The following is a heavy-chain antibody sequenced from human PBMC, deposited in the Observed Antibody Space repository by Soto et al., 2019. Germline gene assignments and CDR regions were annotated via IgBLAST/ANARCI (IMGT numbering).Heavy chain of an antibody. CDR2: IYSSGST. D-gene: IGHD6-19*01. V-gene: IGHV4-4*08. J-gene: IGHJ3*02. Sequence: SETLSLICTVSGGSISKYFWSWIRQPPGKRLEWIDYIYSSGSTNYNPSLKSRTTISVDTSKNQFSLRLSSVTAADTAVYYCAGGWRTDGFDIWGQGTMVTVSS. CDR3: AGGWRTDGFDI. CDR1: GGSISKYF.